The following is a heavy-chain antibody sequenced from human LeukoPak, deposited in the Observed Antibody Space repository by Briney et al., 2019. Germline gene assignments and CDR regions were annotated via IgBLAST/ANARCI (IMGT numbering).Heavy chain of an antibody. J-gene: IGHJ4*02. CDR1: AGSISRHH. V-gene: IGHV4-59*04. D-gene: IGHD6-19*01. CDR2: IYYAGST. Sequence: SETLSLTCTVSAGSISRHHWRWLGQPPGKGLEFIGSIYYAGSTYLNPSLKSRVTILVDAFKNQFSLKLTSVTAADTAVYYCARAWGSSGAYYFDYWGQGSLVTVSS. CDR3: ARAWGSSGAYYFDY.